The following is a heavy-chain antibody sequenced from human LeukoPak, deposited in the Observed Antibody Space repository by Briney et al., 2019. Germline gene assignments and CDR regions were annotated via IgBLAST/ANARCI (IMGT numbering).Heavy chain of an antibody. Sequence: PGGSLRLSCAASGFTFRNYAMNWVRQAPGKGLEWVSSISDSGSRAYYADSVKGRFTVSRDSSKNTLYLQMNSLRVEDTAVYFCAKDRLGDYLYYGMDVWGQGTTVTVSS. V-gene: IGHV3-23*01. CDR2: ISDSGSRA. D-gene: IGHD1-26*01. J-gene: IGHJ6*02. CDR3: AKDRLGDYLYYGMDV. CDR1: GFTFRNYA.